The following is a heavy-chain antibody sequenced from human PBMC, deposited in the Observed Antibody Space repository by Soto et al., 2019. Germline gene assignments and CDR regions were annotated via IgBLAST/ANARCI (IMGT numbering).Heavy chain of an antibody. Sequence: GGSLRVSCVASGFDFTSYTMNWVRQAPGKGLEWVSSISSSSDYIYYADSMKGRVTISRDNAKNSLFLDMNSLTGEDTAVYYCARARVYATGPLDFWGQGTLVTVSS. V-gene: IGHV3-21*06. CDR1: GFDFTSYT. J-gene: IGHJ4*02. D-gene: IGHD6-13*01. CDR2: ISSSSDYI. CDR3: ARARVYATGPLDF.